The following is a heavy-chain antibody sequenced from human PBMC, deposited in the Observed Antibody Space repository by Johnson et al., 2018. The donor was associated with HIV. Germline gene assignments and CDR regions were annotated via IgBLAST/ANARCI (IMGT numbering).Heavy chain of an antibody. V-gene: IGHV3-33*06. D-gene: IGHD6-13*01. Sequence: VQLVESGGGVVQPGGSLRLSCAASGFTFSNYGMHWVRQAPGKGLEWVAVIWYDGSNKYYADSVKGRFTISRDNSKNTLYLQMNSLRAEDTAVYYCAKAPTRIAARDAFDIWGQGTMVTVSS. CDR1: GFTFSNYG. CDR3: AKAPTRIAARDAFDI. CDR2: IWYDGSNK. J-gene: IGHJ3*02.